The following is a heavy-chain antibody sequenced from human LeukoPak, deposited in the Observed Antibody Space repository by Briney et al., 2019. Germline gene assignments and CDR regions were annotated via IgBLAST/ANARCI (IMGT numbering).Heavy chain of an antibody. J-gene: IGHJ5*02. D-gene: IGHD2-15*01. CDR1: GFTFSSYA. V-gene: IGHV3-30-3*01. Sequence: GGSLRLSCAASGFTFSSYAMHWVRQAPGRGMEWVAVISYDGSNEYCADSVKGRFTISRDNSKNTLYLQMDSLRAEDTAVYCCARPPTSRDIVVVVAATRDNWFDPWGQGTLVTVSS. CDR3: ARPPTSRDIVVVVAATRDNWFDP. CDR2: ISYDGSNE.